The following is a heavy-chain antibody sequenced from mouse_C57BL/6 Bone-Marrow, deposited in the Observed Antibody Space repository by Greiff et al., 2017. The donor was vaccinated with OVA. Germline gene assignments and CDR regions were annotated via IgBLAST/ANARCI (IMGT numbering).Heavy chain of an antibody. V-gene: IGHV5-6*01. CDR3: ARHGDYGSFFDY. J-gene: IGHJ2*01. CDR1: GFTFSSYG. D-gene: IGHD1-1*01. CDR2: ISSGGSYT. Sequence: EVMLVESGGDLVKPGGSLKLSCAASGFTFSSYGMSWVRQTPDKRLEWVATISSGGSYTYYPDRVKGRFTISSDNAKNTLYLQMSSLKSEDTAMYYCARHGDYGSFFDYWGQGTTLTVSS.